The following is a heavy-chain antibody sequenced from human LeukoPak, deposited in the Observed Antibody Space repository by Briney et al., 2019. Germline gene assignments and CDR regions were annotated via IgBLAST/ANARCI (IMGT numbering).Heavy chain of an antibody. CDR3: ARNLMVYSYGTTFDS. J-gene: IGHJ4*01. Sequence: SVNVSCQACGYTFTDYYIHWVRQAPGKGLEWMGWISSYNGNSNYAQKLQGGVTINTDTYTRAAYVEPRGLRDDDTDGCICARNLMVYSYGTTFDSWGHGTLCTASS. CDR1: GYTFTDYY. CDR2: ISSYNGNS. D-gene: IGHD5-18*01. V-gene: IGHV1-18*04.